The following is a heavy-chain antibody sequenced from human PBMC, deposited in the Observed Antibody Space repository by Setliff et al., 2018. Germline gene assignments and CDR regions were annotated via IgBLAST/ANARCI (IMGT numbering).Heavy chain of an antibody. J-gene: IGHJ5*02. V-gene: IGHV4-4*09. CDR2: IYSSGNV. CDR1: GASISSYY. Sequence: SETLSLTCTVSGASISSYYWSWIRQPPGEGLEWIGYIYSSGNVKYNPSLKSRVTISLDTSKNQFSLKLSSVTAADTAVYYCARDGPHCVTSSCPGAWFDPWGQGILVTVSS. D-gene: IGHD2-2*01. CDR3: ARDGPHCVTSSCPGAWFDP.